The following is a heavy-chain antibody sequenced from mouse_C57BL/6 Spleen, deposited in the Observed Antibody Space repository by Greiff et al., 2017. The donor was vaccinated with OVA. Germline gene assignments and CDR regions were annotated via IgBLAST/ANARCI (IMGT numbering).Heavy chain of an antibody. J-gene: IGHJ2*01. CDR1: GYAFSSYW. D-gene: IGHD1-1*01. V-gene: IGHV1-80*01. Sequence: QVQLKQSGAELVKPGASVKISCKASGYAFSSYWMNWVKQRPGKGLEWIGQIYPGDGDTNYNGKFKGKATLTADKSSSTAYMQLSSLTSEDSAVYFCARYGITTVVAPLDYWGQGTTLTVSS. CDR2: IYPGDGDT. CDR3: ARYGITTVVAPLDY.